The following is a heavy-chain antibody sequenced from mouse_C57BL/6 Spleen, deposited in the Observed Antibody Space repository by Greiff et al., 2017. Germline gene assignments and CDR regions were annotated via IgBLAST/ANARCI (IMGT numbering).Heavy chain of an antibody. CDR2: IYPRGGNT. CDR1: GYTFTSYG. CDR3: ARTYDGYFAY. V-gene: IGHV1-81*01. Sequence: QVQLKESGAELARPGTSVKLSCKASGYTFTSYGISWVKQRTGQGLEWIGEIYPRGGNTYYNEQLKGKATLTADKSSSTAYMELRSLTSEDSAGYFCARTYDGYFAYWGQGTLVTVSA. J-gene: IGHJ3*01. D-gene: IGHD2-9*01.